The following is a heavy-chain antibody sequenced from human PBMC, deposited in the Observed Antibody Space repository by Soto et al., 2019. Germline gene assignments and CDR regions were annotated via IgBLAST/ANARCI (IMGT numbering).Heavy chain of an antibody. D-gene: IGHD6-19*01. V-gene: IGHV3-21*01. J-gene: IGHJ4*02. Sequence: GGSLRLSCAASGFTFSSYSMNWVRQAPGKGLEWVSSISSSSSYIYYADSVKGRFTISRDNAKNSLYLQMNSLGAEDTAVYYCARGPGIAVAGTPYFDYWGQGTLVTVSS. CDR3: ARGPGIAVAGTPYFDY. CDR1: GFTFSSYS. CDR2: ISSSSSYI.